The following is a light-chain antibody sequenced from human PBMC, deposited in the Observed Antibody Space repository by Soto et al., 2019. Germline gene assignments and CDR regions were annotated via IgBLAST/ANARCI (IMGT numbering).Light chain of an antibody. Sequence: DIQLTQSPSFLSSSVGDRITITCRASQDISRYLAWYQQKPGKAPKRLIYGASTLQSGVPSWFSGSGSGTEFTLTISSLQPEDFASYYCQQHAYYPYTFGQGTKLEIK. CDR2: GAS. V-gene: IGKV1-9*01. CDR3: QQHAYYPYT. J-gene: IGKJ2*01. CDR1: QDISRY.